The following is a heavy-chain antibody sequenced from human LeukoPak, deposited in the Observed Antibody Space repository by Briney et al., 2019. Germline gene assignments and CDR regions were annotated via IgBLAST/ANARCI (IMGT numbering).Heavy chain of an antibody. CDR1: GGSFSGYY. V-gene: IGHV4-39*01. CDR3: ARHLRTYDSSGYYYFQPYYFDY. CDR2: IYYSGST. D-gene: IGHD3-22*01. J-gene: IGHJ4*02. Sequence: SETLSLTCAVYGGSFSGYYWGWIRQPPGKGLEWIGSIYYSGSTYYNPSLKSRVTISVDTSKNQFSLKLSSVTAADTAVYYCARHLRTYDSSGYYYFQPYYFDYWGQGTLVTVSS.